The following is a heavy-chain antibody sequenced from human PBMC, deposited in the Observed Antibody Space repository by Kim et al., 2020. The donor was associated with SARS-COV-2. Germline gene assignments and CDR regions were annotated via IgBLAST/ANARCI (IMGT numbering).Heavy chain of an antibody. CDR3: TTEYSGSYQGRYYYYGMDV. J-gene: IGHJ6*02. Sequence: GRFTISRDDSKNTLYLQMNSLKTEDTAVYYCTTEYSGSYQGRYYYYGMDVWGQGTTVTVSS. D-gene: IGHD1-26*01. V-gene: IGHV3-15*01.